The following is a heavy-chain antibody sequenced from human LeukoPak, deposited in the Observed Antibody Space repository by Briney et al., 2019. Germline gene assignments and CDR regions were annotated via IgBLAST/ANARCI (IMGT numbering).Heavy chain of an antibody. J-gene: IGHJ4*02. D-gene: IGHD3-10*01. CDR3: AKVGFGDRYYFDS. Sequence: GGSLRLSCAASGFTFSSYGMHWVRQAPGKGLEWVAFIRYDGSNKYYADSVKGRFTISRDNSKNTLHLQMNSLRAEDTAVYYCAKVGFGDRYYFDSWGQGTLVTVSS. V-gene: IGHV3-30*02. CDR1: GFTFSSYG. CDR2: IRYDGSNK.